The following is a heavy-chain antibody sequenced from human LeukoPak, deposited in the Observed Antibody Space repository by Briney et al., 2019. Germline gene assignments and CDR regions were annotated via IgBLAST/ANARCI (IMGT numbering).Heavy chain of an antibody. CDR1: GGSISSYY. CDR3: ARYITMVRGVTRYFDY. D-gene: IGHD3-10*01. J-gene: IGHJ4*02. V-gene: IGHV4-59*13. Sequence: PSETLSLTCTVSGGSISSYYWSWIRQPQGKGLGWFGYSYYSGSTNYNPSLKSRVTISVDTSKNQFSLKLSSVTAADTAVYYCARYITMVRGVTRYFDYWGQGTLVTVSS. CDR2: SYYSGST.